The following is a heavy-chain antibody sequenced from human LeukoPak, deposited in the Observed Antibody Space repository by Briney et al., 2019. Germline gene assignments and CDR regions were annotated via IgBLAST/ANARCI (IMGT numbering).Heavy chain of an antibody. Sequence: ASVKVSCKASGYTFTSYDINWVRQATGQGLEWMGWMNPNSGNTGYAQKFQGRVTITRNTSISTAYMELSSLRSEDTAVYYCARGWRISIFGVGPPYYFDYWGQGTVVTVSS. CDR1: GYTFTSYD. CDR3: ARGWRISIFGVGPPYYFDY. J-gene: IGHJ4*02. V-gene: IGHV1-8*03. CDR2: MNPNSGNT. D-gene: IGHD3-3*01.